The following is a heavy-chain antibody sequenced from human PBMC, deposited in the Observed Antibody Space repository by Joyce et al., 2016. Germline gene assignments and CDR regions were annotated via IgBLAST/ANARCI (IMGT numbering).Heavy chain of an antibody. CDR2: ISGRSDFI. CDR3: TRANVLQYMEWFFYMDV. V-gene: IGHV3-48*01. Sequence: EVQLVESGGALVQPGGSLRLSCAASGFSFITHSFNWVRQAPGKGLEWRSYISGRSDFIYYADSVKGRFTISRDNARNSLYLQMNNLRVEDTAVYDCTRANVLQYMEWFFYMDVWGKGTTVTVSS. J-gene: IGHJ6*03. CDR1: GFSFITHS. D-gene: IGHD3-3*01.